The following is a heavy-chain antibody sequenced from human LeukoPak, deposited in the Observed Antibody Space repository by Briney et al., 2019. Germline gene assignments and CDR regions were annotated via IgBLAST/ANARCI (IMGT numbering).Heavy chain of an antibody. V-gene: IGHV1-69*06. CDR3: ARDHRMTRGSNFDY. J-gene: IGHJ4*02. CDR1: GGTFSSYA. Sequence: PWSSVKVSCKASGGTFSSYAISWVRQAPGQGLEWMGGIIPIFGTANYAQKFQGRATITADKSTSTAYMELSSLRSEDTAVYYCARDHRMTRGSNFDYWGQGTLVTVSS. CDR2: IIPIFGTA. D-gene: IGHD2-15*01.